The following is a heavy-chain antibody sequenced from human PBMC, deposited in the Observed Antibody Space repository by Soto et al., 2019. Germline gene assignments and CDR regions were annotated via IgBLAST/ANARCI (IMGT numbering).Heavy chain of an antibody. D-gene: IGHD6-19*01. CDR2: ISCNGDNT. V-gene: IGHV3-23*01. J-gene: IGHJ5*02. CDR1: GFTFSSCA. Sequence: GVSLRLSCAASGFTFSSCAMNWVRQAPGKGLEWVSTISCNGDNTYYADSVKGRFTISRDNSKNTLYLQMNSLRDEDTAVYYCAKDSLDSGWYGWFDPWGKGALVTVPS. CDR3: AKDSLDSGWYGWFDP.